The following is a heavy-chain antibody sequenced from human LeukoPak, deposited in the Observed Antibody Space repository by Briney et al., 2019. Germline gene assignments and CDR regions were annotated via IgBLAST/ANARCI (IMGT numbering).Heavy chain of an antibody. V-gene: IGHV3-30-3*01. Sequence: GGSLRLSCAASGFTFSSYAMHWVRQAPGKGLEWVAVISYDGSNKYYADSVKGRFTISRDNSKNTLYLQMNSLRAEDTAVYYCAGDLGPTENYDYVWGSYRSVAGIDYWGQGTLVTVSS. D-gene: IGHD3-16*02. CDR3: AGDLGPTENYDYVWGSYRSVAGIDY. CDR1: GFTFSSYA. CDR2: ISYDGSNK. J-gene: IGHJ4*02.